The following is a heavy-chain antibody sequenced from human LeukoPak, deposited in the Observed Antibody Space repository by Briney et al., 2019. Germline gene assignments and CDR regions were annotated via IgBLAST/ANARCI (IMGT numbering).Heavy chain of an antibody. CDR1: GFTFSNYA. CDR3: VIWGDYDVLTGYYVPDY. V-gene: IGHV3-23*01. CDR2: IAGSGTST. Sequence: GGSLRLSCAASGFTFSNYAMSWVRQAPGKGLEWVSAIAGSGTSTYYADSLKGRFTISRDNSKNTVFLQMNSLRHEDTAIYYCVIWGDYDVLTGYYVPDYWGQGTLVTVSS. D-gene: IGHD3-9*01. J-gene: IGHJ4*02.